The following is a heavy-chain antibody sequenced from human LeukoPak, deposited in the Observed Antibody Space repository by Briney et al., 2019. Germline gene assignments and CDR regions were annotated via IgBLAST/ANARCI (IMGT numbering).Heavy chain of an antibody. D-gene: IGHD3-22*01. V-gene: IGHV1-18*01. CDR3: AREGEGFYYDSSGYPDWYFDL. J-gene: IGHJ2*01. CDR1: GYTFTSYG. Sequence: ASVKVSCKASGYTFTSYGISWVRQPPAQGLEWMGWISAYNGNTNYAQKLQGRVTMTTDTSTSTAYMELRSLRSDDTAVYYCAREGEGFYYDSSGYPDWYFDLWGRGTLVTVSS. CDR2: ISAYNGNT.